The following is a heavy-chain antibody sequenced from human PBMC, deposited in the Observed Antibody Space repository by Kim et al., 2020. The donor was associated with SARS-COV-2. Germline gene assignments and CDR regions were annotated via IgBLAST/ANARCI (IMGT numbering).Heavy chain of an antibody. CDR1: GFTFLSYF. J-gene: IGHJ6*02. Sequence: GGSLRLSCAASGFTFLSYFLPFFLQAPGKGLEWVALISSDGSDERYADSVKGRITISRDNSKNTLYLQVNSLRAEDTAVYYCAKAGVGLMNYYYYGMDVWGQGTTVTVSS. V-gene: IGHV3-30*18. CDR3: AKAGVGLMNYYYYGMDV. CDR2: ISSDGSDE. D-gene: IGHD2-8*01.